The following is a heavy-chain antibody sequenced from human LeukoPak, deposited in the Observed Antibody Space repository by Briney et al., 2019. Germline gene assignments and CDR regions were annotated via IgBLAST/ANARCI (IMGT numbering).Heavy chain of an antibody. CDR1: GGSISSSSYY. J-gene: IGHJ4*02. V-gene: IGHV4-39*01. CDR3: ARLSILTGSLDY. CDR2: IYYSGST. Sequence: PSETLSLTCTVSGGSISSSSYYWGWIRQPPGKGLEWFGSIYYSGSTYYNPSLKSRVTISVDTSKSQFSLKPSSVTAADTAVYYCARLSILTGSLDYWGQGTLVTVSS. D-gene: IGHD3-9*01.